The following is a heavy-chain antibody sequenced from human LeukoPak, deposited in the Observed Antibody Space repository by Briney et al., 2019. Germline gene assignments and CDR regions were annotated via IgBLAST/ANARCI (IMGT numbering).Heavy chain of an antibody. D-gene: IGHD2-15*01. CDR3: ARAGCSGGSCYGYFDY. V-gene: IGHV3-13*05. CDR2: IGTAGDP. CDR1: GFTFSSYD. Sequence: PGGSLRLSCAASGFTFSSYDMHWVRQATGKGLEWVSAIGTAGDPYYPGSVKGRFTISRENAKNSLYLRMNSLRAGDTAVYYCARAGCSGGSCYGYFDYWGQGTLVTVSS. J-gene: IGHJ4*02.